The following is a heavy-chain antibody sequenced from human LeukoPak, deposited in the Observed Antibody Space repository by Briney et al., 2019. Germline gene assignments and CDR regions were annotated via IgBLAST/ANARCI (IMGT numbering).Heavy chain of an antibody. CDR2: TSNGDEYT. V-gene: IGHV3-23*01. D-gene: IGHD3-22*01. Sequence: PGGSLRLSCAASGFTFSLYAMSWVPQAPGKGLEWLSSTSNGDEYTYYAGSVKGRFTISRDNSKNTLYLQMNSLRAEDTATYYCAKDRPNYYESNGHYYRRDGDSWGQGTLVTVSS. J-gene: IGHJ5*01. CDR3: AKDRPNYYESNGHYYRRDGDS. CDR1: GFTFSLYA.